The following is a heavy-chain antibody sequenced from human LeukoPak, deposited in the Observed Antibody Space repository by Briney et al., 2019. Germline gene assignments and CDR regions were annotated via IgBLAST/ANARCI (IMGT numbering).Heavy chain of an antibody. CDR2: INHSGST. V-gene: IGHV4-34*01. D-gene: IGHD6-19*01. CDR1: GGSFSGYY. J-gene: IGHJ5*02. CDR3: ARGVGSSGWYGDWFDP. Sequence: SETLSLTCAVYGGSFSGYYWSWIRQPPGKGLEWIGEINHSGSTNYNPSLKSRVTMSVDTSKNQFSLKLSSVTAADTAVYYCARGVGSSGWYGDWFDPGGQGTLVTVSS.